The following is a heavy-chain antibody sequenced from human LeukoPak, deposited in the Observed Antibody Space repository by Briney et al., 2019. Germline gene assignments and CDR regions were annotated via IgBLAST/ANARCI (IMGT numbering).Heavy chain of an antibody. CDR2: IYYSGST. J-gene: IGHJ3*02. Sequence: PSETLSLTCTVSGGSISSSSYYWGWIRQPPGKGLEWIGSIYYSGSTYYNPSLKSRVTISVDTSKNQFSLKLSSVTAADTAVYYCATEVQGAFDIWGQGTMVTVSS. V-gene: IGHV4-39*07. D-gene: IGHD1-1*01. CDR3: ATEVQGAFDI. CDR1: GGSISSSSYY.